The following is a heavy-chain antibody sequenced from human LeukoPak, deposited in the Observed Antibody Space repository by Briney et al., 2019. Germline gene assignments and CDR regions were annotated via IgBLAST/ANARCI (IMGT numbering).Heavy chain of an antibody. J-gene: IGHJ4*02. CDR1: GFTVSRYY. CDR3: ARDRGSGYDPGYFDY. V-gene: IGHV3-66*01. CDR2: IYSGDNT. Sequence: PGGSLRLSCAVSGFTVSRYYMSWVRQAPRKGLEWVSIIYSGDNTYYADSVKGRFTISRDNSKNTLFLQMNSLRAEETAVYYCARDRGSGYDPGYFDYWGQGTLVTVSS. D-gene: IGHD5-12*01.